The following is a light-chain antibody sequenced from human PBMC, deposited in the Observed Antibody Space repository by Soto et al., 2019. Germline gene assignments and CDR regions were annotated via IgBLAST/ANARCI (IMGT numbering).Light chain of an antibody. J-gene: IGKJ4*01. CDR2: VAS. V-gene: IGKV3-15*01. CDR1: QSVGSY. Sequence: EIVMTQSPATLSVSPGERATLSCRASQSVGSYLAWYQQKPGQAPRLLIHVASTRATGSQARFSGSGSGTEFTLTISSLQSEDFAVYYCQQHNNWPLTFGGGTKVEIK. CDR3: QQHNNWPLT.